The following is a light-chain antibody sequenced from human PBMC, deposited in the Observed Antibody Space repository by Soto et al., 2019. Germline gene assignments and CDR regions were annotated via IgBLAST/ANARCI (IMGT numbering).Light chain of an antibody. CDR1: SSNIGAGYD. J-gene: IGLJ1*01. CDR3: QSYDSSLSALYV. V-gene: IGLV1-40*01. CDR2: GNS. Sequence: VLTQPPSVSGAPGQRVTISCTGSSSNIGAGYDVHWYQQLPGTAPKLLIYGNSNRPSGVPDRFSGSKSGTSASLAITGLQAEDDADYYCQSYDSSLSALYVFGTGTKVTVL.